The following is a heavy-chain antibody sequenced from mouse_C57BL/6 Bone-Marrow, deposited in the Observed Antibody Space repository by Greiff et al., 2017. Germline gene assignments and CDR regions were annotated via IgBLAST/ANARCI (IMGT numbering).Heavy chain of an antibody. CDR2: IHPNSGST. CDR1: GYTFTSYW. J-gene: IGHJ2*01. CDR3: SDDGYYPFDY. D-gene: IGHD2-3*01. Sequence: QVQLQQPGAELVKPGASVKLSCKASGYTFTSYWMHWVKQRPGQGLEWIGMIHPNSGSTNYNEKFKSKATLTVDKSSSTAYMQLSSLTSEDSAVYYCSDDGYYPFDYWGQGTTLTVSS. V-gene: IGHV1-64*01.